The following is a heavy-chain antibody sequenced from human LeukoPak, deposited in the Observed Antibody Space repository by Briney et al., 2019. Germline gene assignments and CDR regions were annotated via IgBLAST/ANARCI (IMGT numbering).Heavy chain of an antibody. D-gene: IGHD5-18*01. Sequence: SVKVSCKASGYTFTGYYMHWVRQAPGQGLEWMGRIIPILGIANYAQKFQGRVTITADKSTSTAYMELSSLRSEDTAVYYCARDEAMVKYYYYYGMDVWGQGTTVTVSS. CDR1: GYTFTGYY. J-gene: IGHJ6*02. CDR3: ARDEAMVKYYYYYGMDV. CDR2: IIPILGIA. V-gene: IGHV1-69*04.